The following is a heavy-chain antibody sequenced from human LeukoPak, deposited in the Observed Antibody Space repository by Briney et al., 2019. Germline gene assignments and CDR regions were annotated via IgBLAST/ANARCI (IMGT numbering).Heavy chain of an antibody. V-gene: IGHV1-2*06. CDR2: INPNSGGT. J-gene: IGHJ4*02. Sequence: GASVKVSCKASGYTFTGYYMHWVRQAPGQGLEWMGRINPNSGGTNYAQKFQGRVTMTRDTSISTAYMELSRLRSDDTAVYYCARDLRSSSGWYNPFDYWGQGTLVIVSS. CDR1: GYTFTGYY. CDR3: ARDLRSSSGWYNPFDY. D-gene: IGHD6-19*01.